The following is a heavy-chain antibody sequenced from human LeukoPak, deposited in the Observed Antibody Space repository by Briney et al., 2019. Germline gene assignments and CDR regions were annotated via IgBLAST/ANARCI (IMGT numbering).Heavy chain of an antibody. V-gene: IGHV4-38-2*01. J-gene: IGHJ4*02. CDR2: IYHSGST. D-gene: IGHD3-16*02. CDR1: GYSISSGYY. Sequence: SETLSLTCAVSGYSISSGYYWGWIRQPPGKGLEWIGSIYHSGSTYYNPSLKSRVTISVDTSKNQFSLKLSSLTAADTAVYYCARQPSNYDYVWGSYRTHLNFDYWGQGTLVTVSS. CDR3: ARQPSNYDYVWGSYRTHLNFDY.